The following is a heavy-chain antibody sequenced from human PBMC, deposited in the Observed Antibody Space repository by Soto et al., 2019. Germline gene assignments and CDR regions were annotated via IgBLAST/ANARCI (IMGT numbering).Heavy chain of an antibody. J-gene: IGHJ4*02. V-gene: IGHV5-51*01. CDR1: GYIFSSYC. Sequence: GESLKISCTGPGYIFSSYCTGCVRQMPGKGLEWMGIIYPVDSDTRYGPSFQGQVTISADKAISTAYLQWSSLKASDTAMYYCARSLSRAPTHYFDYWGQGTLVTVSS. CDR3: ARSLSRAPTHYFDY. D-gene: IGHD2-15*01. CDR2: IYPVDSDT.